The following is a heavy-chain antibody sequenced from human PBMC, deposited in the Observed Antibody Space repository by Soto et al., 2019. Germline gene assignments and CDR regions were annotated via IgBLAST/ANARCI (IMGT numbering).Heavy chain of an antibody. V-gene: IGHV3-23*01. CDR2: ISRSGSGT. CDR3: AKDSSGYAEFDY. Sequence: PGGSLRLSCAASGFTFSNYAMTWVRQAPGKGLEWVAAISRSGSGTYYADSVKGRFTISRDNSQSTVYLQMDSLRVEDTALYYCAKDSSGYAEFDYWGQGILVTVSS. J-gene: IGHJ4*02. CDR1: GFTFSNYA. D-gene: IGHD3-22*01.